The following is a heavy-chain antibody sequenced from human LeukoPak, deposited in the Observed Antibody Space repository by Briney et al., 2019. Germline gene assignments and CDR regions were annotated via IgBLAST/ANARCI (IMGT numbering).Heavy chain of an antibody. J-gene: IGHJ3*02. CDR2: ISSSSSYI. CDR3: AREPYGAHAFDI. Sequence: GGSLRLSCAASGFTFSSYSMNWVRQAPGKGLEWVSSISSSSSYIYYADSVKGRFTISRDNAKNSLYLQMNSLRAEDTAVYYCAREPYGAHAFDIWGQGTMVTVSS. V-gene: IGHV3-21*01. CDR1: GFTFSSYS. D-gene: IGHD1-26*01.